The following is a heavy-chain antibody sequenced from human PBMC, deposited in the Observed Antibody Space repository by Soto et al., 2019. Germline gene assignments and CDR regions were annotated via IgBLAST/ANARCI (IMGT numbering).Heavy chain of an antibody. D-gene: IGHD3-3*01. V-gene: IGHV1-69*13. CDR2: IIPIFGTA. J-gene: IGHJ3*01. CDR3: ARATIIGPDVFDF. Sequence: SVKVSCKASGGTFSSYAISWVRQAPGQGLEWMGGIIPIFGTANYAQKFQGRVTITADESTSTAYMELSSLRSEDTAVYYCARATIIGPDVFDFWGQGSMVIVSS. CDR1: GGTFSSYA.